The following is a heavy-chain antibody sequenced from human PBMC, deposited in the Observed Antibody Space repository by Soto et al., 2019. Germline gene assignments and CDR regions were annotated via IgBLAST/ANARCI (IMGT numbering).Heavy chain of an antibody. Sequence: ASVKVSCKASGYTFTSYDINWVRQATGQGLEWMGWMNPNSGNTGYAQKFQGRVTMTRNTSISTAYMELSSLRSEDTAVYYCAMWQGAAHDAFDIWGQGTMVTVSS. CDR3: AMWQGAAHDAFDI. CDR2: MNPNSGNT. J-gene: IGHJ3*02. V-gene: IGHV1-8*01. CDR1: GYTFTSYD. D-gene: IGHD2-15*01.